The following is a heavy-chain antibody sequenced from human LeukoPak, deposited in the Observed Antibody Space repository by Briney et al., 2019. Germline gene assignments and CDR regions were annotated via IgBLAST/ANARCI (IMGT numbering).Heavy chain of an antibody. J-gene: IGHJ4*02. V-gene: IGHV1-18*01. D-gene: IGHD2-2*01. CDR3: ARDHHYCSSTSCPIDY. Sequence: ASVTVSCKASGYTFTSYGISWVRQAPGQGLEWMGWISAYNGNTNYAQELQGRVTMTTDTSTSTAYMELRSLRSDDTAVYYCARDHHYCSSTSCPIDYWGQGTLVTVSS. CDR1: GYTFTSYG. CDR2: ISAYNGNT.